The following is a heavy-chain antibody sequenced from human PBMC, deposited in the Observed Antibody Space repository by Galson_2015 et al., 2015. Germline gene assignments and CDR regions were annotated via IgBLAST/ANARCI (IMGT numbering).Heavy chain of an antibody. J-gene: IGHJ4*02. CDR2: VSYDGSNK. CDR1: GFTFSSYA. V-gene: IGHV3-30-3*01. D-gene: IGHD3-3*01. CDR3: ARSGGDYDFWSTTTAFDY. Sequence: SLRLSCAASGFTFSSYAMHWVRQAPGKGLEWVAVVSYDGSNKYYADSVKGRFTISRDNSKNTLYLQMNSLRAEDTAVYYCARSGGDYDFWSTTTAFDYWGQGTLVTVSS.